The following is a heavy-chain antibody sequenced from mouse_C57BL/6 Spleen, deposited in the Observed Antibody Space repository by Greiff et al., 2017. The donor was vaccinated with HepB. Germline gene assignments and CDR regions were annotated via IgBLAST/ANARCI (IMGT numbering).Heavy chain of an antibody. V-gene: IGHV1-69*01. CDR1: GYTFTSYW. CDR2: IDPSDSYT. J-gene: IGHJ2*01. Sequence: VQLQQPGAELVMPGASVKLSCKASGYTFTSYWMHWVKQRPGQGLEWIGEIDPSDSYTNYNQKFKGKSTLTVDKSSSTAYMQLSSVTSEDSAVYYCARGGYGSRGRNYFDYWGQGTTLTVSS. CDR3: ARGGYGSRGRNYFDY. D-gene: IGHD1-1*01.